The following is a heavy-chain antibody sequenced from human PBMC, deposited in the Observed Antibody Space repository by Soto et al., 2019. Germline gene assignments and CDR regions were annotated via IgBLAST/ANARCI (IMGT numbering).Heavy chain of an antibody. CDR1: GFTFSSYG. J-gene: IGHJ4*02. CDR3: SKPGIAVAGNDY. CDR2: ISYDGSNK. V-gene: IGHV3-30*18. Sequence: QVQLVESGGGVVQPGRSLRLSCAASGFTFSSYGMHWVRQAPGKGLGWVAVISYDGSNKYYADSVKGRFTISRDNSKNTLYLQMNSLRAEDTAVYYCSKPGIAVAGNDYWGQGTLVTVSS. D-gene: IGHD6-19*01.